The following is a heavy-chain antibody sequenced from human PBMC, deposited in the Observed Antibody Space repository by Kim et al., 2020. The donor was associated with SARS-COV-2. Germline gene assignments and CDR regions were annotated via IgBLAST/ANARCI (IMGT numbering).Heavy chain of an antibody. V-gene: IGHV3-30*18. CDR2: ISYDGSNK. CDR1: GFTFSSYG. D-gene: IGHD3-22*01. CDR3: AKDTGYDSSGYPTPQDY. Sequence: GSLRLSCAASGFTFSSYGMHWVRQAPGKGLEWVAVISYDGSNKYYADSVKGRFTISRDNSKNTLYLQMNSLRAEDTAVYYCAKDTGYDSSGYPTPQDYWGQGTLVTVSS. J-gene: IGHJ4*02.